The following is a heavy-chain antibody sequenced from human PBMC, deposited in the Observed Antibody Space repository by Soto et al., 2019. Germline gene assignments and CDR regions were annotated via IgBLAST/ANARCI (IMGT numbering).Heavy chain of an antibody. CDR2: ISGSGGST. V-gene: IGHV3-23*01. CDR3: AILDFWSGYYTGIRGPGNDY. J-gene: IGHJ4*02. Sequence: GESLKISCAASGFTFSSYAMSWVRQAPGKGLEWVSAISGSGGSTYYADSVKGRFTISRDNSKNTLYLQMNSLRAEDTAVYYCAILDFWSGYYTGIRGPGNDYWGQGTLVTVSS. CDR1: GFTFSSYA. D-gene: IGHD3-3*01.